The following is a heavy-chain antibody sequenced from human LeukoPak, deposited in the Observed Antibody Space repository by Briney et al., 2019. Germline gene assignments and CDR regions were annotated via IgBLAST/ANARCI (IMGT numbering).Heavy chain of an antibody. CDR1: GFTVSSYF. J-gene: IGHJ4*02. CDR3: ARGIGGSCYDALRY. CDR2: LYSGGGT. V-gene: IGHV3-53*04. Sequence: PGGSLRLSCAASGFTVSSYFMSWVRQAPGKGLEWVSVLYSGGGTYYADSVKGRFTISRHNSKNTLFLEMNSLTAEDTAVYYCARGIGGSCYDALRYWGQGTLVTVSS. D-gene: IGHD2-15*01.